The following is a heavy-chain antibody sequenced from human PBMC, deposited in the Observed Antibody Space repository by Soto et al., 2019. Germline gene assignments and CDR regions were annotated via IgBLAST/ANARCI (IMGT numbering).Heavy chain of an antibody. V-gene: IGHV1-69*04. CDR3: ARDYDTLTGPRSFEY. CDR1: GGTFSSYT. Sequence: SVKVSCKASGGTFSSYTISWVRQAPGQGLEWMGRIIPILGIANYAQKFQGRVTITADKSTSTAYMELSSLRSEDTAVYYCARDYDTLTGPRSFEYWGQGTLVTVSS. J-gene: IGHJ4*02. D-gene: IGHD3-9*01. CDR2: IIPILGIA.